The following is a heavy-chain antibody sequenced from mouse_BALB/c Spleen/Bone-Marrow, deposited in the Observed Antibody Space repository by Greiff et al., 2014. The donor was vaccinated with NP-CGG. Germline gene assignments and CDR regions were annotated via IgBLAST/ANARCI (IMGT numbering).Heavy chain of an antibody. D-gene: IGHD1-2*01. CDR1: GYIFTSYY. CDR3: ARDYYGYGGFAY. J-gene: IGHJ3*01. Sequence: VKLVESGPELVKPGASVRISCKASGYIFTSYYIYWVKQRPGQELEWIGWIYPGNVNTKYNEKFKGKATLTADKSSSTAYMQXXXLTSEDSAVYFCARDYYGYGGFAYWGQGTLVTVSA. V-gene: IGHV1S56*01. CDR2: IYPGNVNT.